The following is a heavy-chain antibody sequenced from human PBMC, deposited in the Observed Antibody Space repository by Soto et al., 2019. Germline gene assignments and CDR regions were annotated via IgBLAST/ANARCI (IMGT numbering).Heavy chain of an antibody. Sequence: SETLSLTCRVSGGSMTSYYWNWLRQSPGKGLEWIGYIDDAGSTKFNPSLRSRVSMSILTSQGQVSLTLDSVTAADTAVYYCARAYCDFTGGYSPDWYS. CDR2: IDDAGST. CDR3: ARAYCDFTGGYSPDWYS. V-gene: IGHV4-59*01. J-gene: IGHJ2*01. D-gene: IGHD3-3*01. CDR1: GGSMTSYY.